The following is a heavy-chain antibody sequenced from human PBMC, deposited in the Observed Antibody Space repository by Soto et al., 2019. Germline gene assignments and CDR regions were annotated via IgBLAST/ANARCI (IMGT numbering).Heavy chain of an antibody. V-gene: IGHV5-51*01. CDR2: IYPGDSDT. Sequence: GESLKISCKASGYTFTNYWIGWVRQMPGKGLEWMGIIYPGDSDTKYNPSFQGQVTISADKSITTTYLQWSSLKASDTAIYYCAASIFYYGMDVGGQGTTVTVSS. J-gene: IGHJ6*02. CDR1: GYTFTNYW. CDR3: AASIFYYGMDV.